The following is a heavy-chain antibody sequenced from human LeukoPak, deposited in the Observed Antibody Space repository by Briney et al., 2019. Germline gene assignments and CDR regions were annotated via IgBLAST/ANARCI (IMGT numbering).Heavy chain of an antibody. V-gene: IGHV3-30*18. CDR1: GFTFSSYG. Sequence: GSLRLSCAASGFTFSSYGMHWVRQAPGKGLEWVAVISYDGSNKYYADSVKGRFTISRDNSKNTLYLQMNSLRAEDTAVYYCAKSGSQRRTYYYMDVWGKGTTVTVSS. CDR3: AKSGSQRRTYYYMDV. D-gene: IGHD3-10*01. J-gene: IGHJ6*03. CDR2: ISYDGSNK.